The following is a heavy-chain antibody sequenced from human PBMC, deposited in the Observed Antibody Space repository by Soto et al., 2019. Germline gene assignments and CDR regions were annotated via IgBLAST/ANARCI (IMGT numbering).Heavy chain of an antibody. J-gene: IGHJ4*02. V-gene: IGHV4-34*01. D-gene: IGHD5-18*01. CDR3: ARGGGYSYGYDDY. Sequence: SETLSLTCAVYGGSFSGYYWSWIRQPPGKGLEWIGEINHSGSTNYNPSLKSRVTISVDTSKNQFSLKLSSVTAADTAVYYCARGGGYSYGYDDYWGQGTLVTVSS. CDR2: INHSGST. CDR1: GGSFSGYY.